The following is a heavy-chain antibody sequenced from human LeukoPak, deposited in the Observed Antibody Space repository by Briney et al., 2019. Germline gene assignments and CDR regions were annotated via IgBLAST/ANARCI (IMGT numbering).Heavy chain of an antibody. D-gene: IGHD6-6*01. CDR3: AKDHGSSSW. J-gene: IGHJ4*02. Sequence: PGGSLRLSCAASGFTFSKFWMSWVRQAPGKGLEWVANINQDGREKFYVDSMKGRFTISRDNSKNTLYLQMNSLRAEDTAVYYCAKDHGSSSWWGQGTLVTVSS. V-gene: IGHV3-7*03. CDR1: GFTFSKFW. CDR2: INQDGREK.